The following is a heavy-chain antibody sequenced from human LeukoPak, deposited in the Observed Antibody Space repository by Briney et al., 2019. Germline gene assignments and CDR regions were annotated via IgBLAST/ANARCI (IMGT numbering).Heavy chain of an antibody. V-gene: IGHV4-4*07. CDR2: IYTSGST. J-gene: IGHJ5*02. Sequence: PSETLSLTCTVSGGSISSYYWSWIRQPAGKGLEWIGRIYTSGSTNYNPSLKSRVTMSVDTSKNQFSLKLSSVTAADTAVYYCARDNSDVDSGTYYWWFDPWGQGTLVTVSS. CDR1: GGSISSYY. CDR3: ARDNSDVDSGTYYWWFDP. D-gene: IGHD3-22*01.